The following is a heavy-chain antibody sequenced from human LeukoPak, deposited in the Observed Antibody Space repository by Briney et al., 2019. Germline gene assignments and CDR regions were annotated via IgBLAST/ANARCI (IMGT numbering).Heavy chain of an antibody. J-gene: IGHJ4*02. D-gene: IGHD5-24*01. Sequence: PGGTLRLSCAASGFTFSSHGMNWVRQAPGKGLEWVSGISPSGGITYYTDSVKGRFTISRDNSKNTVSLQMNSLRGEDTAVYYCAKDEMATTGIYWGQGTLVTVSS. V-gene: IGHV3-23*01. CDR1: GFTFSSHG. CDR2: ISPSGGIT. CDR3: AKDEMATTGIY.